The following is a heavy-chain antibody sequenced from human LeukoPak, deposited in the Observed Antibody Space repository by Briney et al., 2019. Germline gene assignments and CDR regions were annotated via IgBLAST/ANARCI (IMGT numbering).Heavy chain of an antibody. CDR3: ARRGSTSPYYYYYYMDV. D-gene: IGHD2-2*01. J-gene: IGHJ6*03. V-gene: IGHV4-34*01. CDR1: GGSFSGYY. Sequence: SETLSLTCAVYGGSFSGYYWSWIRQPPGKGLEWIGEINHSGSTNYNPSLKSRVTISVDTSKNQFSLKLSSVTAADTAVYYCARRGSTSPYYYYYYMDVWGKGTTVTISS. CDR2: INHSGST.